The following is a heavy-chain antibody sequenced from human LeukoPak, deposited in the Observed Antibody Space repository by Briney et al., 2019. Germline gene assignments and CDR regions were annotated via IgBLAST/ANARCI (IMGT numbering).Heavy chain of an antibody. CDR1: GFTFSSYA. CDR2: VSGSGGST. J-gene: IGHJ3*02. D-gene: IGHD2-8*01. V-gene: IGHV3-23*01. Sequence: GGSLRLSCAASGFTFSSYAMSWVRQAPGKGLEWVSAVSGSGGSTYYADSVKGRFTISRDNSKNTLYLQMNSLGAEDTAVYYCAKGDIVLMVYAVDPDDAFDIWGQGTMVTVSS. CDR3: AKGDIVLMVYAVDPDDAFDI.